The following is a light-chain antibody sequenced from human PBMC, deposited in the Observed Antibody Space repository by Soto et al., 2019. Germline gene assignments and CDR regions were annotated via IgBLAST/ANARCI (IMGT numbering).Light chain of an antibody. CDR1: SSNIESNS. V-gene: IGLV1-44*01. J-gene: IGLJ3*02. Sequence: QAVVTQPPSASATPGQRVTISCSGSSSNIESNSVDWYQQLPGMAPKLLIYTNNQRPSGVPDRFSGSKSGTSASLAISGLQSEDEADYYCAAWDDSLNGPVFGGGTKVTVL. CDR2: TNN. CDR3: AAWDDSLNGPV.